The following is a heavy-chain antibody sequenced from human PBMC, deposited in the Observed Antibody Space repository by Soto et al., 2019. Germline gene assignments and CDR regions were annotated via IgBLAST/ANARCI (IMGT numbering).Heavy chain of an antibody. J-gene: IGHJ6*03. V-gene: IGHV4-34*01. D-gene: IGHD3-10*01. CDR2: INHSGST. CDR3: ARGQSGGSGSYYTSYYYYYYYMDV. CDR1: GGTFSGYD. Sequence: PSWSLALACAVYGGTFSGYDVAWIRQTPGKGLEWIGEINHSGSTNYNPSLKSRVTISVDTSKNQFSLKLSSVTAADTAVYYCARGQSGGSGSYYTSYYYYYYYMDVWGKGTTVTVSS.